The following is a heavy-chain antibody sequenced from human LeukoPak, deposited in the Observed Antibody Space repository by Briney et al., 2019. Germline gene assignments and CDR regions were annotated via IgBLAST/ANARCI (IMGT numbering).Heavy chain of an antibody. V-gene: IGHV3-7*03. CDR1: GFTFTNYW. J-gene: IGHJ4*02. Sequence: PGGSLRLSCAASGFTFTNYWMSWVRQAPGKGLELVANIKQDRSEKYYVDSVKGRFTISRDNAKNSLYLQMNSLRAEDTALYYCARVRGTPGIAVAGTFDYWGQGTLVTVSS. CDR3: ARVRGTPGIAVAGTFDY. CDR2: IKQDRSEK. D-gene: IGHD6-19*01.